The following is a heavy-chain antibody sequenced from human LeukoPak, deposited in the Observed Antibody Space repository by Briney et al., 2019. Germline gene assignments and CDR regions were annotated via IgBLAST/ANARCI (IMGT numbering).Heavy chain of an antibody. V-gene: IGHV3-30*03. Sequence: PGGSLRLSCVASGVIFGDYYMSWIRQAPGKGLEWVAVISYDGSNKYYADSVKGRFTISRDNSKNTLYLQMNSLRAEDTAVYYCARDQEEGYNLSFDYWGQGTLVTVSS. D-gene: IGHD5-24*01. CDR2: ISYDGSNK. CDR3: ARDQEEGYNLSFDY. CDR1: GVIFGDYY. J-gene: IGHJ4*02.